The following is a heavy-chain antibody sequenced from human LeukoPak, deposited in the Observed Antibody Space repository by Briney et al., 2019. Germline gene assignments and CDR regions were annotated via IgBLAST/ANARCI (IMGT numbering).Heavy chain of an antibody. CDR1: GFTLRTYW. J-gene: IGHJ4*02. CDR2: ITPDGSRT. V-gene: IGHV3-74*01. Sequence: GGSLRLSCVASGFTLRTYWMHWVRQAPGKGLVWVSRITPDGSRTDHADSVRGRFTISRDDSKNTLYLQMDSLRAEDTAVYYCVKDFVGARDYWGQGTLVTVSS. CDR3: VKDFVGARDY. D-gene: IGHD1-26*01.